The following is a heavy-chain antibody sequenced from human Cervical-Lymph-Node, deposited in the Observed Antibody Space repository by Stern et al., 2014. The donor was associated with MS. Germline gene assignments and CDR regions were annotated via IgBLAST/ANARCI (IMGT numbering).Heavy chain of an antibody. CDR1: GYTFTSYS. Sequence: QVQLVQSGAEVKKPGASVKVSFKASGYTFTSYSISWVRQAPGQGLEWMGWISAYKGNTNYAQKLQGRVTMTTDTSTSTAYMELRSLGSDDSAVYYCARDDGGFCTGGTCSNYWGQGTLVTVSS. V-gene: IGHV1-18*01. CDR3: ARDDGGFCTGGTCSNY. D-gene: IGHD2-15*01. CDR2: ISAYKGNT. J-gene: IGHJ4*02.